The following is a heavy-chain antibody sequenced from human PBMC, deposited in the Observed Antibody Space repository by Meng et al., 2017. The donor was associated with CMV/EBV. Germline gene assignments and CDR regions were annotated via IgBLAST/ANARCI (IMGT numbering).Heavy chain of an antibody. Sequence: SETLSLTCTVSGGSISSGDYYWSWIRQPPGKGLEWIGYIYYSGSTYYNPSLKSRITTSVDPSKNQFSLKLSSVTAADTAVYYCARDSHFDKDAFDIWGQGTMVTVSS. CDR1: GGSISSGDYY. D-gene: IGHD3-9*01. J-gene: IGHJ3*02. CDR2: IYYSGST. V-gene: IGHV4-30-4*08. CDR3: ARDSHFDKDAFDI.